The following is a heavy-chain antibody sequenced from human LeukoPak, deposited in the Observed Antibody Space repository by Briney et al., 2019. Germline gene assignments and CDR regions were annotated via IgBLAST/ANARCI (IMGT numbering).Heavy chain of an antibody. CDR2: IKQDGSEK. CDR1: GFTFSTYW. J-gene: IGHJ4*02. CDR3: AGDSAGNDY. V-gene: IGHV3-7*01. D-gene: IGHD6-13*01. Sequence: AGGSLRLSCEASGFTFSTYWMSWVRQAPGKGLEWVANIKQDGSEKYYVDSVKGRFTISRDNAKNSLYLQMNSLRAEDTAMYYCAGDSAGNDYWGQGTLVTVSS.